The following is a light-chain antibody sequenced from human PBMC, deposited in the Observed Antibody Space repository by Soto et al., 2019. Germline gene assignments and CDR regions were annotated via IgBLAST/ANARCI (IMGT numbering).Light chain of an antibody. CDR2: QVS. Sequence: QSVLTQPASVSGSPGQSITISCTGTSSDVGGYYYVSWYQHHPGKAPKLMIYQVSNRPSGVSNRFSGSKSGNTASLTISGLQAEDEADYYCSSYISNSAVVFGGGTKLTVL. J-gene: IGLJ2*01. V-gene: IGLV2-14*01. CDR1: SSDVGGYYY. CDR3: SSYISNSAVV.